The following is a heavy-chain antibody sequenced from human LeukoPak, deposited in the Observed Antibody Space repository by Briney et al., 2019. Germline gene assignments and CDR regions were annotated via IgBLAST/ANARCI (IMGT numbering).Heavy chain of an antibody. J-gene: IGHJ6*03. V-gene: IGHV4-4*07. CDR3: ARGLMIVVDYYYYYYMDV. CDR1: GGSISSYY. Sequence: SETLSLTCTVSGGSISSYYWSWIRQPAGKGLEWIGRIYTSGSTDYNPSLKSRVTISVNKSKNQFSLKLSSVTAADTAVYYCARGLMIVVDYYYYYYMDVWGKGTTVTVSS. CDR2: IYTSGST. D-gene: IGHD3-22*01.